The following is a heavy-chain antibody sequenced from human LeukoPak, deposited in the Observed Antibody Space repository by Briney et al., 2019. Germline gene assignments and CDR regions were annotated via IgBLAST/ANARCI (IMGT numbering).Heavy chain of an antibody. CDR3: ARLVGAKSLDY. CDR2: IKQDGSDK. D-gene: IGHD1-26*01. Sequence: GGSLRLSCAASGFTVSSNYMSWVRQAPGKGLEWVAIIKQDGSDKYYVDSLKGRFTISRDNAKNSLYLQMNSLRAEDTAVYYCARLVGAKSLDYWGQGTLVTVSS. V-gene: IGHV3-7*01. CDR1: GFTVSSNY. J-gene: IGHJ4*02.